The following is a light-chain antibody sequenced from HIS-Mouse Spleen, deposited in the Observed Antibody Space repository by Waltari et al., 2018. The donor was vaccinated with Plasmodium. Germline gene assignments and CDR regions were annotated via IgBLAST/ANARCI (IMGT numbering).Light chain of an antibody. CDR2: AAS. Sequence: AIRMTQSPSSFSASTGDRVTITCRASQGISSYLAWYQQKPGKAPKLLIYAASTLQSWVPSRVSRSGSGTDFTLNISGLQSEDFATYFCQQYYSYPFTFGPGNKVDIQ. J-gene: IGKJ3*01. CDR3: QQYYSYPFT. V-gene: IGKV1-8*01. CDR1: QGISSY.